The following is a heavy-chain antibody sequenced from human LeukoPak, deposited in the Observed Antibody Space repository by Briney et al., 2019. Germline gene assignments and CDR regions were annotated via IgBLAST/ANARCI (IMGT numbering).Heavy chain of an antibody. D-gene: IGHD3-22*01. CDR1: GGSINSGSYY. J-gene: IGHJ5*02. CDR2: MYTSGST. CDR3: ARERDYYDSSGYYYNGFDP. Sequence: SQTLSLTCTVSGGSINSGSYYWSWIRQPAGKGLEWIGRMYTSGSTNYNPSLKSRVTISVDTSKNQFSLKLSSVTAADTAVYYCARERDYYDSSGYYYNGFDPWGQGTRVTVSS. V-gene: IGHV4-61*02.